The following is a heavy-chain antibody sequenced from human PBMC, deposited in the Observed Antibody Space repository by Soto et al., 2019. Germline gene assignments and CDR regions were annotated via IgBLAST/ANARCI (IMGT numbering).Heavy chain of an antibody. CDR3: ARGVLY. J-gene: IGHJ4*02. V-gene: IGHV4-31*03. Sequence: QVQLQESGPGLVPPSQTLSLTCTVSGASISSGTYFWSWIRQHPGKGLEWIGFISYSGSTSYNPSLKSRVTISVDTSNNQFSLRLNSVTAADTAVYYCARGVLYWGQGTLVSVSS. CDR1: GASISSGTYF. CDR2: ISYSGST.